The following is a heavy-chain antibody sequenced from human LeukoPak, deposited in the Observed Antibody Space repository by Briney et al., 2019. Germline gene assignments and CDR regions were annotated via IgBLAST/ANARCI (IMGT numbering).Heavy chain of an antibody. CDR2: ISGSSSYI. J-gene: IGHJ4*02. V-gene: IGHV3-21*01. CDR3: ARDKRPGYGSVSPDY. Sequence: GGSLRLSCAAAGFTFSSYSRNWGRQAPGKGLEWVSSISGSSSYIYDADSVKGRFTISRDNAKNSLYLQMNSLRAEHTAVYYCARDKRPGYGSVSPDYWGQGTLVTVPS. CDR1: GFTFSSYS. D-gene: IGHD3-10*01.